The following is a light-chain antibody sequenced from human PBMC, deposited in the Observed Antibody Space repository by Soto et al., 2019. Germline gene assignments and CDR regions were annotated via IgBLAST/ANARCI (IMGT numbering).Light chain of an antibody. Sequence: QSALTQPASVSGSPGQSITISCTGTSSDVGGYNFVSWYQQHPGKVPKLMIFDVNRRPSGVSDRFSGSKSGNTASLPISGLQAEDEGDYYCCSYTRSSTHVFGSGTKLTVL. V-gene: IGLV2-14*03. CDR3: CSYTRSSTHV. CDR2: DVN. J-gene: IGLJ1*01. CDR1: SSDVGGYNF.